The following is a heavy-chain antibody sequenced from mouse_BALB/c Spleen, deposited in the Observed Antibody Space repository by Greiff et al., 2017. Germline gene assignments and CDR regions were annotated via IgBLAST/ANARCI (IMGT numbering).Heavy chain of an antibody. V-gene: IGHV1-77*01. D-gene: IGHD2-14*01. CDR1: GYTFTDYY. Sequence: QVQLKQSGAELARPGASVKLSCKASGYTFTDYYINWVKQRTGQGLEWIGEIYPGSGNTYYNEKFKGKATLTADKSSSTAYMQLSSLTSEDSAVYYCCVRRFDDWGQGTTLTVSS. CDR3: CVRRFDD. CDR2: IYPGSGNT. J-gene: IGHJ2*01.